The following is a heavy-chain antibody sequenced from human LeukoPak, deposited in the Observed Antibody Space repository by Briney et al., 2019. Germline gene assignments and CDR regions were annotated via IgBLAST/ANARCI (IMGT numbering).Heavy chain of an antibody. J-gene: IGHJ4*02. CDR1: GFTFSDHY. CDR2: ISSSGTTI. V-gene: IGHV3-11*04. D-gene: IGHD5-18*01. Sequence: GGSLRLSCAASGFTFSDHYMSWIRQAPGKRLEWVSYISSSGTTIYYADSVKGRFTISRDNAQNSLYLQMNSLRAEDTAVYYCARQEYSYAYDYWGQGTLVTVSS. CDR3: ARQEYSYAYDY.